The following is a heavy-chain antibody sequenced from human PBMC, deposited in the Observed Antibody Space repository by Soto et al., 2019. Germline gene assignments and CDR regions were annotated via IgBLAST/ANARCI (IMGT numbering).Heavy chain of an antibody. CDR3: ARDPTDYGMDV. Sequence: QVQLVQSGAEEKKPGASVKVSCKASGYTFTSYAMHWVRQAPGQRLEWMGWMNAGNGNTKYSQKFQGRVTITRDTSASTAYMELSSLRSEDTAGYYCARDPTDYGMDVWGQGTTVTVSS. V-gene: IGHV1-3*05. CDR1: GYTFTSYA. CDR2: MNAGNGNT. J-gene: IGHJ6*02.